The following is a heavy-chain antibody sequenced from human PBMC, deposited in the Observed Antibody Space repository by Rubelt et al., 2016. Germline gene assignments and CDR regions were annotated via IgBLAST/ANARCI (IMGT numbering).Heavy chain of an antibody. V-gene: IGHV1-2*02. CDR1: GYTFTGYY. CDR2: INPKSGGT. Sequence: GAEVKKPGASVKVSCKASGYTFTGYYMYWVRQAPGQGLEWMGWINPKSGGTNYAQKFQDRVTMTRDTSISTAYMELSRLRSDDTAVYYCARDVDGYNYLSRVAAFDIWGQGTMVTVSS. D-gene: IGHD5-24*01. CDR3: ARDVDGYNYLSRVAAFDI. J-gene: IGHJ3*02.